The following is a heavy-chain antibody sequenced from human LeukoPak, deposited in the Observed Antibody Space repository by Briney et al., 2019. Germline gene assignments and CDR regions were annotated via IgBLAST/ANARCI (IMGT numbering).Heavy chain of an antibody. D-gene: IGHD2-2*02. CDR2: ISGSGGST. Sequence: GGSLRLSCAASGFTFSSYAMSWVRQAPGKGLEWVSAISGSGGSTYYADSVKGRFTISRDNSKNTLYLQMNSLRAEDTAVYYCAKVPPWANIVLVPAAIPRGAFDIWGQGTMVTVSS. CDR1: GFTFSSYA. V-gene: IGHV3-23*01. J-gene: IGHJ3*02. CDR3: AKVPPWANIVLVPAAIPRGAFDI.